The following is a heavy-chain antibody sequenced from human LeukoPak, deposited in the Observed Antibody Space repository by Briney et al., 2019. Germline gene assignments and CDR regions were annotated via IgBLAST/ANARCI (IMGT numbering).Heavy chain of an antibody. D-gene: IGHD2-15*01. V-gene: IGHV3-23*01. J-gene: IGHJ6*03. CDR2: ISDSGGST. Sequence: PGGSLRLSCAASGFTFSSYGMSWVRQAPGKGLEWVSAISDSGGSTYYADSVKGRFTISRDNSKNTLYLEMNSLRAEDTAVYYCAKGSGGDTSSRYYYNYYMDVWGKGTTVTVSS. CDR1: GFTFSSYG. CDR3: AKGSGGDTSSRYYYNYYMDV.